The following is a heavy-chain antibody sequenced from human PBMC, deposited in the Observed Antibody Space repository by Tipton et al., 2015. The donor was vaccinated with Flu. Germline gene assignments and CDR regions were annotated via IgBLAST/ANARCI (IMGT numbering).Heavy chain of an antibody. CDR3: ARDLGTYQTTAFCDY. Sequence: QVQLVQSGAEVKKPGASVKVSCKASGYSYINYGISWVRQAPGQGLEWMGWISVFNGNTNYAQKLQDRVTMTTDTSTSTAYMELRSLRSDDTAVYYCARDLGTYQTTAFCDYWGQGTLVIVSS. J-gene: IGHJ4*02. V-gene: IGHV1-18*01. CDR1: GYSYINYG. D-gene: IGHD4-17*01. CDR2: ISVFNGNT.